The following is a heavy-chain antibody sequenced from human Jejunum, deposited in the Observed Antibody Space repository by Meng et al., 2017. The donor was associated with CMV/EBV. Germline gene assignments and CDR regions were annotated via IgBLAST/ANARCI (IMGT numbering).Heavy chain of an antibody. CDR2: INTNTANP. J-gene: IGHJ4*02. D-gene: IGHD3-3*01. CDR1: GYTFTSYT. Sequence: QVQLLQSGFELKRPGASVKVSCKASGYTFTSYTMNWVRQAPGQGLEWMGWINTNTANPTYAQGFTGRFVFSLDTSFRTAYLQISSLKAEDTAVYYCARVAPSGYRYFDYWGQGTLVTVSS. V-gene: IGHV7-4-1*02. CDR3: ARVAPSGYRYFDY.